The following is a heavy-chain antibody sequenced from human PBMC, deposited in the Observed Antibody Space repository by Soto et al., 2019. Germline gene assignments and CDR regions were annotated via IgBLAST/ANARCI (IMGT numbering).Heavy chain of an antibody. V-gene: IGHV3-7*01. CDR1: GFTFSSYW. CDR3: ARDSGEWELDNWYIDL. J-gene: IGHJ2*01. D-gene: IGHD1-26*01. Sequence: EVQLVESGGGLVQPGGSLRLSCAASGFTFSSYWMSWVRQAPGKGLEWVANIKQDGSEKYYVDSVKGRFTISRDNAKNSLYLQMNSRRAEDTAVYYCARDSGEWELDNWYIDLWGRGTLVTVSS. CDR2: IKQDGSEK.